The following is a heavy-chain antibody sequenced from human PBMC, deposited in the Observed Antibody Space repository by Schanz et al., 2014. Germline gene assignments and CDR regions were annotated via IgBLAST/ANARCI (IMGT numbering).Heavy chain of an antibody. V-gene: IGHV3-48*01. J-gene: IGHJ4*02. CDR1: GFGFSSYS. D-gene: IGHD3-22*01. CDR2: ISGSSRTI. Sequence: EVQLVESGGGLIQPGGSLRLSCAASGFGFSSYSMNWVRQAPGKGLEWVSYISGSSRTIYYADSMKGRFTVSRDNAENALYLQMNSLRAEDSAIYYCAKDISDTSGKDDYWGQGTLVTVSS. CDR3: AKDISDTSGKDDY.